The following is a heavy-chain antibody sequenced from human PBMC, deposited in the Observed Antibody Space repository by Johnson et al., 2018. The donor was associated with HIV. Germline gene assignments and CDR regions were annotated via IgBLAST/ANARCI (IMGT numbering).Heavy chain of an antibody. CDR2: IHYDGSNK. CDR1: GFTFSMSA. V-gene: IGHV3-30*02. D-gene: IGHD5-24*01. J-gene: IGHJ3*02. Sequence: QVQLVESGGGVVQPGGSLRLTCAASGFTFSMSAMHWVRQAPGKGLEWVTFIHYDGSNKYYADSLKGRFTISRDNSKNTLYLQMNSLSAEDTAVYYCARACRDGYTCDAFDIWGQGTLVTVSS. CDR3: ARACRDGYTCDAFDI.